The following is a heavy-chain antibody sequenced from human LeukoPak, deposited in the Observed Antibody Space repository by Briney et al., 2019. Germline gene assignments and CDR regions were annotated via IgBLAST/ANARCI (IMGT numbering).Heavy chain of an antibody. Sequence: SETLSLTCAVYGGSLSSYNCSWIRQPPGKGLEWIGEINHSGSTNYNPSLKSRVTISVDTSKNQFSLKLSSVTAADTAVYYCARGRYCRSTSCSASGLITGWGQGTLVTVSS. V-gene: IGHV4-34*01. CDR3: ARGRYCRSTSCSASGLITG. CDR1: GGSLSSYN. J-gene: IGHJ4*02. CDR2: INHSGST. D-gene: IGHD2-2*01.